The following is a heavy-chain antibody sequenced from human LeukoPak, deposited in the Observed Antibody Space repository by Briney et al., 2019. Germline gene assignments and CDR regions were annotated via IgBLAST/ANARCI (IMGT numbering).Heavy chain of an antibody. CDR1: GFTFSSYA. D-gene: IGHD3-22*01. CDR3: ARPSGYYAFDS. V-gene: IGHV3-21*06. J-gene: IGHJ4*02. Sequence: PGGSLRLSCAASGFTFSSYAMSWVRQAPGKGLEWVASITSGSRYLYYGDSVKGRFTVSRDNTKNSLHLQMNSLRVDDTAVYYCARPSGYYAFDSWGQGTLVTVSS. CDR2: ITSGSRYL.